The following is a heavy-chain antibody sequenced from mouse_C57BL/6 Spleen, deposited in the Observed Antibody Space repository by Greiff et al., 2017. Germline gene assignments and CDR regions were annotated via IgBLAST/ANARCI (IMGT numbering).Heavy chain of an antibody. CDR3: ARQAGYHYFDY. CDR1: GFTFSSYT. V-gene: IGHV5-9*01. CDR2: ISGGGGNT. D-gene: IGHD2-2*01. J-gene: IGHJ2*01. Sequence: EVMLVESGGGLVKPGGSLKLSCAASGFTFSSYTMSWVRQTPEKRLEWVATISGGGGNTYYPDSVKGRFPISRDNAKNTLYLQMSRLRSEDTALYYCARQAGYHYFDYWGQGTTLTVSS.